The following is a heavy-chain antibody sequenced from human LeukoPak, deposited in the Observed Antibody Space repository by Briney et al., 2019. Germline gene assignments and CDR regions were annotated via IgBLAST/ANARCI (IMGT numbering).Heavy chain of an antibody. CDR3: ARVYCSSTSCYFDY. Sequence: GASVKVSCKASGYTFTSCGISWVRQAPGQGLEWMGWISAYNGNTNYAQKLQGRVTMTTDTSTSTAYMELRSLRSDDTAVYYCARVYCSSTSCYFDYWGQGTLVTVSS. CDR1: GYTFTSCG. J-gene: IGHJ4*02. V-gene: IGHV1-18*01. CDR2: ISAYNGNT. D-gene: IGHD2-2*01.